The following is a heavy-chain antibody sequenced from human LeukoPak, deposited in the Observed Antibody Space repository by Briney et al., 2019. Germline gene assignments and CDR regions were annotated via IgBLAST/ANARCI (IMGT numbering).Heavy chain of an antibody. J-gene: IGHJ6*04. V-gene: IGHV3-11*04. Sequence: GGSLRLSCAASGFTFSDYYMNWIRQAPGKGLEWVSYISSSGSIIYYADSVKGRFTISRDNAKNSLYLQMNSLRAEDTAVYYCAELGITMIGGVWGKGTTVTISS. CDR3: AELGITMIGGV. D-gene: IGHD3-10*02. CDR1: GFTFSDYY. CDR2: ISSSGSII.